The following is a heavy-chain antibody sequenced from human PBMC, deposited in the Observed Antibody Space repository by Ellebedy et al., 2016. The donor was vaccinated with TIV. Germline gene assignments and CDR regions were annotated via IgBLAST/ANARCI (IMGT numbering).Heavy chain of an antibody. J-gene: IGHJ4*02. D-gene: IGHD3-22*01. V-gene: IGHV3-7*01. Sequence: GESLKISCAASPPFTFSRFWMNWVRQAPGKGLEWVANIKEDGSEKYYVDSVKGRFTISRDNAKNSLYLQMNSLRVEDTAVYYCARGHYDGHWGQGTLVTVSS. CDR3: ARGHYDGH. CDR1: PPFTFSRFW. CDR2: IKEDGSEK.